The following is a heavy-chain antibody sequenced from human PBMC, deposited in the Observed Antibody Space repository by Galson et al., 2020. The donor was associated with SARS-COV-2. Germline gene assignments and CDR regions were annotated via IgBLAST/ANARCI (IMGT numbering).Heavy chain of an antibody. CDR2: ISSSSSYT. CDR1: GFTFSDYY. J-gene: IGHJ6*03. CDR3: ARAPYYYYMDV. V-gene: IGHV3-11*06. Sequence: GESLKISCAASGFTFSDYYMRWIRQAPGKGLEWVSYISSSSSYTNYADSVKGRFTISRDNAKNSLYLQMNSLRAEDTAVYYCARAPYYYYMDVWGKGTTVTVSS.